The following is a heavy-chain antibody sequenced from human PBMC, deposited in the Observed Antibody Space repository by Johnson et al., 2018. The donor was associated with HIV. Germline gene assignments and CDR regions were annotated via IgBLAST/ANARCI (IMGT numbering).Heavy chain of an antibody. J-gene: IGHJ3*02. CDR3: ARDQRGDIIPTTYDAFDI. V-gene: IGHV3-7*01. CDR2: IKQDGSEK. Sequence: VQLVESGGGLVQTGGSLRLSCAASGFSLSNYWMSWVRQAPGKGLEWVANIKQDGSEKYYVDSVKGRFTVSRDNAKNSLYLQMNSLRAEDTAVYYCARDQRGDIIPTTYDAFDIWGQGTMVTVSS. D-gene: IGHD5-12*01. CDR1: GFSLSNYW.